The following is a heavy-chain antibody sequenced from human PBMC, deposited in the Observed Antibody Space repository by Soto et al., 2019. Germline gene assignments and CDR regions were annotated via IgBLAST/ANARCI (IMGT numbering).Heavy chain of an antibody. J-gene: IGHJ4*02. D-gene: IGHD3-3*01. CDR2: IKPSGGAT. CDR1: GYTFANDY. V-gene: IGHV1-46*01. CDR3: SRDTRSISGVAQTPFDF. Sequence: QVQLVQSGAEVKEPGASVKVSCKASGYTFANDYIHWVRQVPGQVLEWMGRIKPSGGATLYAQKFQGRVTMTRDTSTNTLFMDLSSLRSDDTAMYYCSRDTRSISGVAQTPFDFWCQGTLVTVSS.